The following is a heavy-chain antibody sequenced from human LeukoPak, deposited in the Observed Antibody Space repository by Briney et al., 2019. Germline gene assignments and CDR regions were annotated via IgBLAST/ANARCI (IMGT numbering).Heavy chain of an antibody. V-gene: IGHV4-39*07. CDR2: IYYSGST. D-gene: IGHD3-10*01. Sequence: SETLSLTCTVSGGSISSVGYYWGWIRQPPGKGLEWIGTIYYSGSTYYNASLKSRVTISVDTSKNQFSLKLSSVTAADTAVYYCARDLDYYGSGSHFDYWGQGTLVTVSS. CDR3: ARDLDYYGSGSHFDY. J-gene: IGHJ4*02. CDR1: GGSISSVGYY.